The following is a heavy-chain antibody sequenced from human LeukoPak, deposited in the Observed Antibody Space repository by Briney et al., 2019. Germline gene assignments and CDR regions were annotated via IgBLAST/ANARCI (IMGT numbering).Heavy chain of an antibody. CDR1: GGSIRTTRSH. CDR3: ARHFAGHTRNFDY. Sequence: SETLSLTCTVSGGSIRTTRSHWGWIPQPPGEGLEWIGCIFYRGYTYADASLESRVTMSVGTSNNQFSLKLNSVTAADTAIYYCARHFAGHTRNFDYWGQGALGTVSS. CDR2: IFYRGYT. V-gene: IGHV4-39*01. J-gene: IGHJ4*02.